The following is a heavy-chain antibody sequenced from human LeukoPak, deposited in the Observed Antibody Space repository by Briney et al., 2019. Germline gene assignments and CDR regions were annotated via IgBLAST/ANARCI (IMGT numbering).Heavy chain of an antibody. D-gene: IGHD6-13*01. Sequence: GGSLRLSCAASGFTFSSYAMSWVRQAPGKGLEWVSAISGSGDSTYYADSVKGRFTISRDNSKNTLYLQMSSLRAEDTAVYYCAKEGDSSSWYDLYDYWGQGTLVTVSS. J-gene: IGHJ4*02. CDR2: ISGSGDST. CDR1: GFTFSSYA. CDR3: AKEGDSSSWYDLYDY. V-gene: IGHV3-23*01.